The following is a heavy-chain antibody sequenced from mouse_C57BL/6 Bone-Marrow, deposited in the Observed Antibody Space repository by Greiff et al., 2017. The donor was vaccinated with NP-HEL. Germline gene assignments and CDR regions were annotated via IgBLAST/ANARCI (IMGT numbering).Heavy chain of an antibody. CDR2: IYPRDGST. Sequence: QVQLKESDAELVKPGASVKISCKVSGYTFTDHTIHWMKQRPEQGLEWIGYIYPRDGSTKYNEKFKGKATLTADKSSITAYMQLNSLTSEDSAVYFCARKTFYSNYPAWFAYWGQGTLVTVSA. CDR1: GYTFTDHT. CDR3: ARKTFYSNYPAWFAY. J-gene: IGHJ3*01. D-gene: IGHD2-5*01. V-gene: IGHV1-78*01.